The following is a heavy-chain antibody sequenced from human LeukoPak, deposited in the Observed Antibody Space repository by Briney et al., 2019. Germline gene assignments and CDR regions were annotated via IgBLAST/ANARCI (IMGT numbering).Heavy chain of an antibody. CDR2: IYYSGST. Sequence: PSETLSLTCTVSGGSISSYYWSWIRQPPGKGLEWIGYIYYSGSTNYNPSLKSRVTISVDTSKNQFSLKLNSVTAADTAVYYCARDPRGGTSRVTWFDPCGQRTLVTVSS. D-gene: IGHD1-1*01. CDR1: GGSISSYY. CDR3: ARDPRGGTSRVTWFDP. J-gene: IGHJ5*02. V-gene: IGHV4-59*01.